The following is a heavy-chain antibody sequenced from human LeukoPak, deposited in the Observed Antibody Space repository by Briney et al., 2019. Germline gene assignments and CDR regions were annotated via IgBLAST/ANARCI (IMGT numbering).Heavy chain of an antibody. CDR2: MNPNSGNT. J-gene: IGHJ4*02. V-gene: IGHV1-8*01. CDR1: GYTFTSYD. Sequence: ASVKVSCKASGYTFTSYDINWVRQATGQGLEWMGWMNPNSGNTGYAQKLQGRVTMTTDTSTSTAYMELRSLRSDDTAVYYCARNLAVAGLDYWGQGTLVTVSS. CDR3: ARNLAVAGLDY. D-gene: IGHD6-19*01.